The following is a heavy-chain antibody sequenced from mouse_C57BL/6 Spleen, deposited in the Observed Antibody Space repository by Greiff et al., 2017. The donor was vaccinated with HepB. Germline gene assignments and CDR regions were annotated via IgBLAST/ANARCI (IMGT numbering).Heavy chain of an antibody. D-gene: IGHD2-3*01. J-gene: IGHJ2*01. V-gene: IGHV14-1*01. Sequence: VHVKQSGAELVRPGASVKLSCTASGFNIKDYYMHWVKQRPEQGLEWIGRIDPEDGDTEYAPKFQGKATMTADTSSNTAYLQLSSLTSEDTAVYYCTSYDAFDYWGQGTTLTVSS. CDR3: TSYDAFDY. CDR2: IDPEDGDT. CDR1: GFNIKDYY.